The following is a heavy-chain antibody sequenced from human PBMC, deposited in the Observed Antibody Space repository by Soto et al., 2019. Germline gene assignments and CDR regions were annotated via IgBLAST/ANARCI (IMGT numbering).Heavy chain of an antibody. J-gene: IGHJ4*02. CDR3: ANQRSGVFY. V-gene: IGHV1-2*04. CDR2: INPNNGGT. CDR1: GYSFTANY. D-gene: IGHD2-2*01. Sequence: ASVKVACTASGYSFTANYIHWLRQAPGQGLEWMGWINPNNGGTNYARKFQGWVTMTRDTSISTAYMDLTRLKSDDSAVYYCANQRSGVFYWGQGTLVTVSS.